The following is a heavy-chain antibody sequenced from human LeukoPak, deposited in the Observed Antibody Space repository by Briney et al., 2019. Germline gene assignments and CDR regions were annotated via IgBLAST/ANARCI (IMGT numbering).Heavy chain of an antibody. CDR2: IYSGGST. Sequence: PGGSLRLSCAASGFTVSSNYMSWVGQAPGKGLEWVSVIYSGGSTYYADSVKGRFTISRDNSKNTLYLQMNSLRAEDTAVYYCARDDGNWNYDYWGQGTLVTVSS. CDR1: GFTVSSNY. D-gene: IGHD1-7*01. CDR3: ARDDGNWNYDY. V-gene: IGHV3-53*01. J-gene: IGHJ4*02.